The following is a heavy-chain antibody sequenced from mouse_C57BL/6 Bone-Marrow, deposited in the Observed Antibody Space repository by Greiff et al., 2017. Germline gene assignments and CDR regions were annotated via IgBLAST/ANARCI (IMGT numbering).Heavy chain of an antibody. CDR2: IDPENGDT. CDR1: GFNIKDDY. Sequence: EVQLVESGAELVRPGASVKLSCTASGFNIKDDYMHWVKQRPEQGLEWIGWIDPENGDTEYASKFQGKATITADTSSNTAYLQLSSLSSEDTAVYYCTPRVQGGHSWAMDYWGKGTSVTVSS. CDR3: TPRVQGGHSWAMDY. J-gene: IGHJ4*01. V-gene: IGHV14-4*01.